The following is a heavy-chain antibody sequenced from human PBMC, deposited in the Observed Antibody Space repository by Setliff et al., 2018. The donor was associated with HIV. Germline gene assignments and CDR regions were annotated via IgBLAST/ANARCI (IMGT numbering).Heavy chain of an antibody. CDR1: GASMKNFY. Sequence: PSETLSLTCTVSGASMKNFYWNWIRRPPGKGLEWIGRVYNSPPGKGLDWIGRVHTSGTTNYSPSLKSRVSISVDTSKNQVSLHLKSVTAADSAVYYCAREKPPMAGWGDSFDSWGQGAVVTVSS. D-gene: IGHD3-10*01. CDR3: AREKPPMAGWGDSFDS. J-gene: IGHJ4*02. V-gene: IGHV4-4*07. CDR2: VHTSGTT.